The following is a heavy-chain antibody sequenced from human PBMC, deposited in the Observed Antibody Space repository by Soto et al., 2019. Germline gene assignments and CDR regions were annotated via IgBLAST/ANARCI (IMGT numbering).Heavy chain of an antibody. Sequence: QVQLQDSGPGLMKPSETLSLTCNFSGGPVNNGAYYWDWIRQPPGKGQEWVGFICYSGRTNYRPSLRSRATISLDTSKNQFSLKLSSVNAADTAVYYCARRRAGSPRFFDYWGQGILVTVSS. D-gene: IGHD1-1*01. CDR3: ARRRAGSPRFFDY. CDR2: ICYSGRT. CDR1: GGPVNNGAYY. J-gene: IGHJ4*02. V-gene: IGHV4-61*08.